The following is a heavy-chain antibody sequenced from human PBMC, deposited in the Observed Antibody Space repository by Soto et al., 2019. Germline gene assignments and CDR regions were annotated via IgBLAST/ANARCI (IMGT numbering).Heavy chain of an antibody. Sequence: EVQLLESGGGLVQPGGSLRLSCAASGFTFSSYAMSWVRQAPGKGLEWVSAISDTGETTYYANSVKGRFTISRDNSKNTRYLQLSSLSAEDTARYYCAKDRNTGSWYGYFDLWGQATLVTVSS. CDR1: GFTFSSYA. D-gene: IGHD6-13*01. V-gene: IGHV3-23*01. CDR2: ISDTGETT. CDR3: AKDRNTGSWYGYFDL. J-gene: IGHJ4*02.